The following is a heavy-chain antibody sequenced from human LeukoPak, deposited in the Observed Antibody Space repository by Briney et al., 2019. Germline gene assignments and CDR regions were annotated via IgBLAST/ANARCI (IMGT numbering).Heavy chain of an antibody. CDR2: ISANNGNT. V-gene: IGHV1-18*01. D-gene: IGHD1-26*01. Sequence: EASVKVSCKASGYTFTNYGISWVRPAPGQGLEWMGWISANNGNTNYAQNLQGRVTMTTDTSTSTAYMDLRSLRSDDTAVYYCARGPMVGPTRGDYWGQGTLVTVSS. CDR3: ARGPMVGPTRGDY. CDR1: GYTFTNYG. J-gene: IGHJ4*02.